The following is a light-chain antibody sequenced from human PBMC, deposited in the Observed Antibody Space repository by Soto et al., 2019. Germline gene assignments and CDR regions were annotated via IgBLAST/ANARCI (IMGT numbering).Light chain of an antibody. J-gene: IGKJ2*01. CDR1: QSISSW. CDR3: QQYNSFSLYT. CDR2: DAS. V-gene: IGKV1-5*01. Sequence: DIQMTQSPSTLSASVGDRVTITCRASQSISSWLAWYQQKPGKAPKLLIYDASSLESGVPSRFSGSGSGTEVTLTISSLQPDDFETYYWQQYNSFSLYTFGQGTKLEIK.